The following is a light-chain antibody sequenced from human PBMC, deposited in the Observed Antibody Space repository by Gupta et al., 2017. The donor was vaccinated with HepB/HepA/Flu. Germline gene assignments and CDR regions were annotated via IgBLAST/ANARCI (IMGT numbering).Light chain of an antibody. V-gene: IGLV2-23*02. Sequence: QSALTQPASVSGSPGQSITISCTGASSDVGSYNLVSWYQQHPGKAPKLRIYEVSKRPSGVSDRFSGSKSGNTASLTISGLQAEDEADDDCCSYAGSSTLVFVGGTQL. J-gene: IGLJ2*01. CDR3: CSYAGSSTLV. CDR1: SSDVGSYNL. CDR2: EVS.